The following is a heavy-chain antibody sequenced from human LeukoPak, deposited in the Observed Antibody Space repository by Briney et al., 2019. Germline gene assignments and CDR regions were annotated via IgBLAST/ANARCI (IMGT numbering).Heavy chain of an antibody. V-gene: IGHV3-30-3*01. D-gene: IGHD4-11*01. J-gene: IGHJ4*02. CDR1: GFTFSSYA. CDR2: ISYDGSNK. Sequence: GGSLRLSCATSGFTFSSYAMHWVRQAPGKGLEWVAVISYDGSNKYYADSVKGRFTISRDNAKSSLYLQMNSLRAEDTAVYYCARLAGVHDYSNYGQFDYWGQGTLVTVSS. CDR3: ARLAGVHDYSNYGQFDY.